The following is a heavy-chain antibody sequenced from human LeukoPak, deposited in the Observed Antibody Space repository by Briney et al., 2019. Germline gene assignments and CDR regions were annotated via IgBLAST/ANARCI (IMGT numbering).Heavy chain of an antibody. CDR3: ARGHPYYYYGMDV. CDR1: GGSISSYY. CDR2: IYYSGST. Sequence: SETLSLTCTVSGGSISSYYWRWIRQPPGKGLEWIGYIYYSGSTNYNPSLKSRVTISVDTSKNQFSLKLSSVTAADTAVYYCARGHPYYYYGMDVWGQGTTVTVSS. V-gene: IGHV4-59*01. J-gene: IGHJ6*02.